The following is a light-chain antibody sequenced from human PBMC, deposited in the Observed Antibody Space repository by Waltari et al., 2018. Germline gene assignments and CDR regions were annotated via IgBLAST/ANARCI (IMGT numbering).Light chain of an antibody. CDR3: SSYTTSNTLV. Sequence: QSALTQPASVSGSPGQSITISCTGTSSAVGGYKYVSWYQQHPGNAPKLMIYDVSNRPSGVSNRFSGAKSGNTASLTISGLQAEYEADYYCSSYTTSNTLVFGTGTNVIVL. CDR1: SSAVGGYKY. V-gene: IGLV2-14*03. J-gene: IGLJ1*01. CDR2: DVS.